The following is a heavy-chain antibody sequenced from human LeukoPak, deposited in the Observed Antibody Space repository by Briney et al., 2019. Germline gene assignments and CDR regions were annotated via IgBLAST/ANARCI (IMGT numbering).Heavy chain of an antibody. CDR3: ARRIGGWELDY. D-gene: IGHD1-1*01. V-gene: IGHV4-38-2*01. CDR1: GYSISSGYY. J-gene: IGHJ4*02. CDR2: IYYSGST. Sequence: SETLSLTCAVSGYSISSGYYWSWIRQPPGKGLEWIGSIYYSGSTHYNPSLKSRVTISVDTSKNQFSLNLSSVTAADTAVYYCARRIGGWELDYWGQGTLVTVSS.